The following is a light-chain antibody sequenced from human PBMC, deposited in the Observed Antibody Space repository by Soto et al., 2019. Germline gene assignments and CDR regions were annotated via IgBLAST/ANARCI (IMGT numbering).Light chain of an antibody. V-gene: IGKV2-28*01. Sequence: DIVLTQSPLSLPVTPGEPASLSCRSSQSLLGSGEHKYLDWYVQKPGQSPQFVIFLGSHRPSGVPDRFSGSGSGTDFTLKISRVEAEDVGVYFCMQSLQTPRTFGQGTRVEI. J-gene: IGKJ1*01. CDR1: QSLLGSGEHKY. CDR2: LGS. CDR3: MQSLQTPRT.